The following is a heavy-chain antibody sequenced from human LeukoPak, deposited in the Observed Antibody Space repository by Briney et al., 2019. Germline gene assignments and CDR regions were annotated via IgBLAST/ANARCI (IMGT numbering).Heavy chain of an antibody. CDR1: GFTFSSYA. V-gene: IGHV3-23*01. CDR2: ISGSGGST. D-gene: IGHD3-10*01. CDR3: AKGQYGSGSYYTGGFDF. J-gene: IGHJ4*02. Sequence: PGGSLRLSCAASGFTFSSYAMSWVRQAPGKGLEWVSAISGSGGSTYYADSVKGRFTISRDNSKNTLYLQMNSLSAEDTAVYYCAKGQYGSGSYYTGGFDFWGQGTLVPVPS.